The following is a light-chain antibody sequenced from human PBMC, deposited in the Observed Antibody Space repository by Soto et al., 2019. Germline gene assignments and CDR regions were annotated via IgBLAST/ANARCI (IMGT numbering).Light chain of an antibody. Sequence: DIQMTQSPSTLSGSVGDRVTITCRASQNISSWLAWYQQKPGQAPKHLIYKASTLKSGVPSRFSGSGSGTEFTLTVSNLQPDDFATYYCQQYDNYPLTFGGGTKVDI. CDR1: QNISSW. CDR2: KAS. CDR3: QQYDNYPLT. V-gene: IGKV1-5*03. J-gene: IGKJ4*01.